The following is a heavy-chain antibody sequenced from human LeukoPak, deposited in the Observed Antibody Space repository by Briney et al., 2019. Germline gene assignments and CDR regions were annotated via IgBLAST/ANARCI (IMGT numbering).Heavy chain of an antibody. D-gene: IGHD6-13*01. V-gene: IGHV4-39*07. CDR3: ARFCIAWDKWAFDI. Sequence: SETLSLTCTVSGGSISSSSYYWGWIRQPPGKGLEWIGSIYYSGSTYYNPSLKSRVTISVDTSKNQFSLKLSSVTAADTAVYYCARFCIAWDKWAFDIWGQGTMVTVSS. J-gene: IGHJ3*02. CDR2: IYYSGST. CDR1: GGSISSSSYY.